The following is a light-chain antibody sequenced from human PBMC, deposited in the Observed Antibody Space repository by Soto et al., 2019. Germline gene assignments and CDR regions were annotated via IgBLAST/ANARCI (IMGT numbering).Light chain of an antibody. V-gene: IGLV2-14*01. CDR1: SSDVGGYNY. CDR3: SSYTSSSPLV. Sequence: QAALTQPASVSGSPGQSSTISCTGTSSDVGGYNYFSWYQQHPGKAPKLMIYEVSNRPSGVSNRFSGSKSGNTASLTISGLQAEDEADYYCSSYTSSSPLVFGGGTKLPVL. CDR2: EVS. J-gene: IGLJ2*01.